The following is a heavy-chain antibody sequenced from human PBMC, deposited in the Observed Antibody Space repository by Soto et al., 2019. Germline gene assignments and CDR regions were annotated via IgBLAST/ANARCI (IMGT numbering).Heavy chain of an antibody. J-gene: IGHJ4*02. CDR3: AKARCSTTNCYVPDY. CDR1: GYTFSSYG. D-gene: IGHD2-2*01. V-gene: IGHV3-30*18. Sequence: GGSLRLSCAASGYTFSSYGMHWVRQAPGKGLEWVAVISYDGSNKYYADSVKGRFTISRDNPKRTLYLQMNNLRAEDTAVYYCAKARCSTTNCYVPDYWGQGTLVTVSS. CDR2: ISYDGSNK.